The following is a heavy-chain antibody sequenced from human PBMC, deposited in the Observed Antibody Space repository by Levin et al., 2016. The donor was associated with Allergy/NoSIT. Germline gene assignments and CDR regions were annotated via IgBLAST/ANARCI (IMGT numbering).Heavy chain of an antibody. Sequence: ASVKVSCKASGYTFTSYDINWVRQATGQGLEWMGWMNPNSGNTGYAQKFQGRVTMTRNTSISTAYMELSSLRSEDTAVYYCARGPTFGYFDWLSNFRVEVWFDPWGQGTLVTVSS. CDR3: ARGPTFGYFDWLSNFRVEVWFDP. CDR2: MNPNSGNT. J-gene: IGHJ5*02. CDR1: GYTFTSYD. V-gene: IGHV1-8*01. D-gene: IGHD3-9*01.